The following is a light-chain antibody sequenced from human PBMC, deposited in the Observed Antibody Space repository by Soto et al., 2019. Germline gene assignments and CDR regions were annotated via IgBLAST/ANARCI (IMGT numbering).Light chain of an antibody. CDR2: GIS. CDR3: QQYVTSSPRT. CDR1: HTISSSY. Sequence: EIVLTQSPGTLSLSPGERATLSCRASHTISSSYLAWYQQKPGQAPRLLMYGISRRATGIPDRFSGSGSGTDFTLTITRLEPEDFAVYYGQQYVTSSPRTFGQGTKVESK. J-gene: IGKJ1*01. V-gene: IGKV3-20*01.